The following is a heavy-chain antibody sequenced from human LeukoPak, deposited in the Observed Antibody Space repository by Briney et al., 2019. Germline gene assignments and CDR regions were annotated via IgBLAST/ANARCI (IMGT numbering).Heavy chain of an antibody. J-gene: IGHJ4*02. CDR2: ISAYNGNT. Sequence: WASVKVSCKASGYTFTSYGISWVRQAPGQGLEWMGWISAYNGNTNYAQRFQGRVTMTTDTSTSTAYMELRSLRSDDTAVYYCARSHSGSYYGGDDYWGQGTLVTVSS. D-gene: IGHD1-26*01. V-gene: IGHV1-18*01. CDR1: GYTFTSYG. CDR3: ARSHSGSYYGGDDY.